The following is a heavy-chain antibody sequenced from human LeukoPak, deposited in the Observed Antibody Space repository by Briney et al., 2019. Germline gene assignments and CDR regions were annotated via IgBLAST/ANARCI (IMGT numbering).Heavy chain of an antibody. CDR2: IRWDGGTT. CDR3: GKDIEHYDFWNGYEY. CDR1: GFTFEEYS. V-gene: IGHV3-43*01. D-gene: IGHD3-3*01. J-gene: IGHJ4*02. Sequence: GGSLRLACAASGFTFEEYSMQWVRRPPGKGLKWVAVIRWDGGTTYYADSVKGRFPISRDNSEKSVYLQMNSLRTEDTAFYYCGKDIEHYDFWNGYEYRGQGTLVTVSS.